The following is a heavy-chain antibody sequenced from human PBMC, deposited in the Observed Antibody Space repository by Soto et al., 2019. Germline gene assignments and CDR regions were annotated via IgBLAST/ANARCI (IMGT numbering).Heavy chain of an antibody. CDR2: TYYRSKWYN. V-gene: IGHV6-1*01. CDR1: GDSVSSNSAA. J-gene: IGHJ6*02. D-gene: IGHD3-3*01. Sequence: SQTLSLTCAISGDSVSSNSAAWNWIRQSPSRGLEWLGRTYYRSKWYNDYAVSVKSRITINPDTSKNQFSLQLNSVTPEDTAVYYCARAGSTIFGVVSYYYGMDVWGQGPTVTVSS. CDR3: ARAGSTIFGVVSYYYGMDV.